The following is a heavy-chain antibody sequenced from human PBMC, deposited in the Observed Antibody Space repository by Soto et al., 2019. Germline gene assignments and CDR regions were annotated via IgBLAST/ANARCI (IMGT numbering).Heavy chain of an antibody. CDR1: GYTFISYG. CDR2: ISTYNGNA. CDR3: ARAPDYYSSVVQLEY. V-gene: IGHV1-18*01. Sequence: QVQLVHSGAEVKKPGASVRVSCTASGYTFISYGIIWVRQAPVQGLEWMGWISTYNGNANYAQKFQGRVTVTTETATRTAYMEVGGLRSDDTAVYYCARAPDYYSSVVQLEYWGQGTLVTVSS. D-gene: IGHD3-10*01. J-gene: IGHJ4*02.